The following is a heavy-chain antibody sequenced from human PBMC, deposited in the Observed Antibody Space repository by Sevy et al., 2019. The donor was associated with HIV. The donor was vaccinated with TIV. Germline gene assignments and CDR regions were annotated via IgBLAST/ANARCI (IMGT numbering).Heavy chain of an antibody. V-gene: IGHV3-21*01. CDR3: ARESYYDSSGYFDY. D-gene: IGHD3-22*01. CDR1: GFRFSSYT. Sequence: GSLRLSCAASGFRFSSYTMNWVRQAPGKGLEWVSSITITSNYIYYADSVKGRFTISRDNAKNSLFLQMNSLRAEDTAVYYCARESYYDSSGYFDYWGQGTLVTVSS. J-gene: IGHJ4*02. CDR2: ITITSNYI.